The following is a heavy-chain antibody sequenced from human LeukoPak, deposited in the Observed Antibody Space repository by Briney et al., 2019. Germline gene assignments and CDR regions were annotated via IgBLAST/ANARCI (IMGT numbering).Heavy chain of an antibody. J-gene: IGHJ4*02. CDR3: ARVGYYESSGYYEY. Sequence: ASVNVSCKASGYTLTDYYMHWVRQAPGQGLEWMGRINPNSGGTSYAQKFQGRVTMTRDTSISTVYMELSRLRSDDTAVYYCARVGYYESSGYYEYWGQGTLVTVSS. CDR1: GYTLTDYY. CDR2: INPNSGGT. V-gene: IGHV1-2*06. D-gene: IGHD3-22*01.